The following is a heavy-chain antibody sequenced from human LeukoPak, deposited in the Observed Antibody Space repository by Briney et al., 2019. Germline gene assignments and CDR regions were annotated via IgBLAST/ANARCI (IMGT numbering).Heavy chain of an antibody. V-gene: IGHV3-33*01. Sequence: GGSLRLSCAASGFTFSSYGMHWVRQAPGKGLEWVAVIWYDGSNKYYADSVKGRFTISRDNSKNTLYLQMNSLRAEDTAVYYCARFPEEGDGYNPFDYWGQGTLVTVSS. J-gene: IGHJ4*02. CDR3: ARFPEEGDGYNPFDY. D-gene: IGHD5-24*01. CDR1: GFTFSSYG. CDR2: IWYDGSNK.